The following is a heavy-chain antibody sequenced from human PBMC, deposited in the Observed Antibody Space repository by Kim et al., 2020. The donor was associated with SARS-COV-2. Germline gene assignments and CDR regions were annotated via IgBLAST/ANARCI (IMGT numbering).Heavy chain of an antibody. V-gene: IGHV1-2*02. CDR1: GYTFTGYY. Sequence: ASVKVSCKASGYTFTGYYMHWVRQAPGQGLEWMGWINPNSGGTNYAQKFQGRVTMTRDTSISTAYMELSRLRSDDTAVYYCATQVTYSSSSDLDYYYGMDVWGQGTTVTVSS. J-gene: IGHJ6*02. CDR2: INPNSGGT. CDR3: ATQVTYSSSSDLDYYYGMDV. D-gene: IGHD6-6*01.